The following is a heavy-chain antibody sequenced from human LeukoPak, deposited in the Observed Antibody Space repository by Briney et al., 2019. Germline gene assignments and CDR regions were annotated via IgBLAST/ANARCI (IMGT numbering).Heavy chain of an antibody. CDR3: ARVRPQGRDFVRGERGWFDP. J-gene: IGHJ5*02. D-gene: IGHD3-10*01. CDR2: IYYSGST. V-gene: IGHV4-59*01. Sequence: PSETLSLTCTVSGGSISSYYWSWIRQPPGKGLEGLGYIYYSGSTNYNPSLKSRVTISVDTSKNQFSLKLSSVTAADTAVYYCARVRPQGRDFVRGERGWFDPWGQGTLVTVSS. CDR1: GGSISSYY.